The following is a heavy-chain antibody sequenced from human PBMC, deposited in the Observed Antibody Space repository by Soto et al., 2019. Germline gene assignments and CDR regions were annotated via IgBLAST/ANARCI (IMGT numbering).Heavy chain of an antibody. Sequence: QVQLVQSGAEVKKPGASVKVSCKVSGYTLTELSMHWVRQAPGKGLEWMGGFDPEDGETIYAQKFQGRVTMTEDTSSDTAYMELSSLSSEDTAVYYRATVRDYSITDEGSYYYYGMDVWGQGTTVTVSS. V-gene: IGHV1-24*01. CDR1: GYTLTELS. D-gene: IGHD6-13*01. CDR2: FDPEDGET. J-gene: IGHJ6*02. CDR3: ATVRDYSITDEGSYYYYGMDV.